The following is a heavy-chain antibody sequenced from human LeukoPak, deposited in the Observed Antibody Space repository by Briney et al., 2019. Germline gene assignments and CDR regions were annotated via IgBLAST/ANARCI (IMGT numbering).Heavy chain of an antibody. Sequence: SQTLSLTCTVSGGSLSSGGYYWSWIRQPPGKGLEWIGEINHSGSTNYNPSLKSRVTISVDTSKNQFSLKLSSVTAADTAVYYCARGHRDQLRFLEWRRTYYYYYGMDVWGQGTTVTVSS. CDR3: ARGHRDQLRFLEWRRTYYYYYGMDV. V-gene: IGHV4-34*01. D-gene: IGHD3-3*01. CDR2: INHSGST. CDR1: GGSLSSGGYY. J-gene: IGHJ6*02.